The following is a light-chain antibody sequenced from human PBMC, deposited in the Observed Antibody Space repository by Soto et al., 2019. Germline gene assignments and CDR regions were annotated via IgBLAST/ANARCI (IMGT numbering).Light chain of an antibody. V-gene: IGLV2-8*01. CDR1: SSDVGGYNY. Sequence: QSVLTQPPSASGSPGQSVTISCTGTSSDVGGYNYVSWYQHHPDKAPKLIIHEVYKRPSGVPDRFSGSKSGNTASLTVSGLQAEDEAEYYCSSYAASDSFVVFGGGTKLTVL. CDR2: EVY. CDR3: SSYAASDSFVV. J-gene: IGLJ2*01.